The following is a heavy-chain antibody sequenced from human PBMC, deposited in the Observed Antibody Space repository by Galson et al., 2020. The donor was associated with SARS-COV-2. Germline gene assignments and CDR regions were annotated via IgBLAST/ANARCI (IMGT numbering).Heavy chain of an antibody. Sequence: GSLRLSCAASGFTFSSYAMSWVRQAPGKGLEWVSAISGSGGSTYYADSVKGRFTISRDNSKNTLYLQMNSLRAEDTAVYYCAKDLGSQQLGPTTNFDYWGQGTLVTVSS. CDR1: GFTFSSYA. CDR3: AKDLGSQQLGPTTNFDY. V-gene: IGHV3-23*01. D-gene: IGHD6-13*01. CDR2: ISGSGGST. J-gene: IGHJ4*02.